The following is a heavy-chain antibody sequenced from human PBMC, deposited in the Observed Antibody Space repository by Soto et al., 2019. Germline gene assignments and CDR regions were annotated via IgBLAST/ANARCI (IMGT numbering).Heavy chain of an antibody. D-gene: IGHD2-15*01. Sequence: QVQLQESGPGLVKPSETLSLTCTVSGGSISSYYWSWIRQPPGKGLEWIGYIYYSGSTNYNPSLNSRVTITVDTSKTQFSLKLSSVTAADTAVYYCARHGWAYCSGGSCYSDYWGQGTLVTVSS. CDR2: IYYSGST. V-gene: IGHV4-59*08. CDR3: ARHGWAYCSGGSCYSDY. J-gene: IGHJ4*02. CDR1: GGSISSYY.